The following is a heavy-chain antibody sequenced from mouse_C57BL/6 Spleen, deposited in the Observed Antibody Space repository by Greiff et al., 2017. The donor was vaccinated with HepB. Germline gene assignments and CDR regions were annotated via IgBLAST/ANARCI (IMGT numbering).Heavy chain of an antibody. Sequence: VQLQQSGPELVKPGASVKISCKASGYAFSSSWMNWVKQRPGKGLEWIGRIYPGDGDTNYNGKFKGKATLTADKSSSTAYMQLSSLTSEDSAVYFCAREITTERAWVAYWGQGTLVTVSA. CDR1: GYAFSSSW. V-gene: IGHV1-82*01. D-gene: IGHD2-4*01. CDR2: IYPGDGDT. J-gene: IGHJ3*01. CDR3: AREITTERAWVAY.